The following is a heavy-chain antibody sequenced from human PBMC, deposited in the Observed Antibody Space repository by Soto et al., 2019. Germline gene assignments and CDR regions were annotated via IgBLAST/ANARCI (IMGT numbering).Heavy chain of an antibody. Sequence: GASVKVSCKASGYTFTSYAMHWVRQAPGQRLEWMGWISADNGNTKYSQKFQGRVTMTTDTSTSTAYMELRSLRSDDTAVYYCARGNGDYAGYWGQGTLVTVSS. J-gene: IGHJ4*02. CDR3: ARGNGDYAGY. CDR2: ISADNGNT. CDR1: GYTFTSYA. D-gene: IGHD4-17*01. V-gene: IGHV1-3*01.